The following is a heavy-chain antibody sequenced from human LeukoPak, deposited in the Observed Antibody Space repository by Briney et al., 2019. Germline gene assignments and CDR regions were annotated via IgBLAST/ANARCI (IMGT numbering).Heavy chain of an antibody. J-gene: IGHJ4*02. D-gene: IGHD3-22*01. CDR1: GFTFSSYA. Sequence: GGSLRLSCAASGFTFSSYAMTWVRQAPGKGLEWVSAISGSGDSTYYAASVTGRFTISRDNSKNTLSLQMNSLRAEDTAVYYCAKGTALLLVIGVDYWGRGSLVTISS. CDR2: ISGSGDST. CDR3: AKGTALLLVIGVDY. V-gene: IGHV3-23*01.